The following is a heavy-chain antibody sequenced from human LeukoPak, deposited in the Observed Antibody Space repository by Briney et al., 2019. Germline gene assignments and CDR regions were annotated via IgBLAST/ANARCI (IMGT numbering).Heavy chain of an antibody. J-gene: IGHJ1*01. CDR3: AEGLGYCSAGRCEYFQH. CDR1: GFTFSSYA. CDR2: ISGSGSST. V-gene: IGHV3-23*01. Sequence: GGSLRLSCAASGFTFSSYAMNWVRQAPGKGLEWVSAISGSGSSTYYADSVKGRFIISRDNSKNTLYLQMNSLRAEDTAIYYCAEGLGYCSAGRCEYFQHWGQGTLVTVSS. D-gene: IGHD2-15*01.